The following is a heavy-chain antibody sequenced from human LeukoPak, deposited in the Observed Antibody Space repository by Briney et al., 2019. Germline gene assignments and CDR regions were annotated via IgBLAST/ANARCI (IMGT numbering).Heavy chain of an antibody. D-gene: IGHD2-2*01. V-gene: IGHV1-18*01. J-gene: IGHJ6*02. Sequence: GASVKASCKASGYTFTSYGISWVRQAPGQGLEWMGWISAYNGNTNYAQKLQGRVTMTTDTSTSTAYMELRSLRSDDTAVYYCARHTYCSSTSCRTNYYYYYGMDVWGQGTTVTVSS. CDR1: GYTFTSYG. CDR3: ARHTYCSSTSCRTNYYYYYGMDV. CDR2: ISAYNGNT.